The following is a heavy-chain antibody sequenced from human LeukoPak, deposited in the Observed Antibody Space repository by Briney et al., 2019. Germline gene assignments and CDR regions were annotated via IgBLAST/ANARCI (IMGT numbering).Heavy chain of an antibody. CDR2: IYIGGST. V-gene: IGHV3-53*01. CDR3: ARLGFVVPAVISDY. J-gene: IGHJ4*02. D-gene: IGHD2-2*02. CDR1: GFTVSSNY. Sequence: PGGSLRLSCAASGFTVSSNYMSWVRQPPGKGLEWVSVIYIGGSTYYADSVKGRFTISRDISKNTLYLQMNSLRAEDTAMYYCARLGFVVPAVISDYWGQGTLVTVSS.